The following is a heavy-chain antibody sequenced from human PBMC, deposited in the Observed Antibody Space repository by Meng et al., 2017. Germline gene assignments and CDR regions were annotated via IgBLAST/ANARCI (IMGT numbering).Heavy chain of an antibody. CDR3: ARDLSGSGTFDY. CDR1: GGTFSIHT. J-gene: IGHJ4*02. Sequence: QVRLRHCGGECKKPGASVNGSCKATGGTFSIHTISLVRQAPGQWLEWIGRIIPILGRANYAQKFQGRVTITADKSTSTAYMELSSLRSEDTAVYYCARDLSGSGTFDYWGQGTLVTVSS. CDR2: IIPILGRA. D-gene: IGHD3-10*01. V-gene: IGHV1-69*08.